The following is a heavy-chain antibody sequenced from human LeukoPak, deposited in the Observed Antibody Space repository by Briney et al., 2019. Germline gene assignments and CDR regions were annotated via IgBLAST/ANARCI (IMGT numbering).Heavy chain of an antibody. Sequence: ASVKVSCRVSGYTLTELSMHWVRQAPGKGLEWMGGFDPEDGETIYAQKFQGRVTMTEDTSTDTAYMELSSLRSEDTAVYYCATDIILGSYRAFDIWGQGTMVTVSS. J-gene: IGHJ3*02. D-gene: IGHD1-26*01. CDR2: FDPEDGET. CDR3: ATDIILGSYRAFDI. V-gene: IGHV1-24*01. CDR1: GYTLTELS.